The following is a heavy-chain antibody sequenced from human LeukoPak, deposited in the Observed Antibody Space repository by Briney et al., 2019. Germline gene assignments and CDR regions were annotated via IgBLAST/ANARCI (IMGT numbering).Heavy chain of an antibody. Sequence: GASVTVSCKASGLSLTHDGISWVRQAPGQGLEWMGGLSPVLATYAQKFQGRVTITADESTDTVYMELGSLTSEDTATYFCARDREISARPGGWFDPWGQGTLVTVSS. CDR1: GLSLTHDG. J-gene: IGHJ5*02. V-gene: IGHV1-69*13. CDR3: ARDREISARPGGWFDP. CDR2: LSPVLA. D-gene: IGHD6-6*01.